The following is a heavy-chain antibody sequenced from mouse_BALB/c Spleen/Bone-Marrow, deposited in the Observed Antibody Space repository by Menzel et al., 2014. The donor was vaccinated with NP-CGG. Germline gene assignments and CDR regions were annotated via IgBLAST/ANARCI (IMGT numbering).Heavy chain of an antibody. CDR1: GYSFTGYY. Sequence: LVKTGASVKVSCKASGYSFTGYYMHWVKQSHGKSLEWIGYISCYNGATSYNQKFKGKATFTVDTSSSTAYMQFNSLTSEDSAVYYCARGDCGDWYFDVWGAGTPVTVSS. J-gene: IGHJ1*01. CDR2: ISCYNGAT. CDR3: ARGDCGDWYFDV. V-gene: IGHV1S34*01.